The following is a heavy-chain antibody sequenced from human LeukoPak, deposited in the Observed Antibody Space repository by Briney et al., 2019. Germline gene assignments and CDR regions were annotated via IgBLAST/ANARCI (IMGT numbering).Heavy chain of an antibody. V-gene: IGHV1-2*02. CDR3: ARAGLVRGVYFDY. CDR2: INPNSGGT. D-gene: IGHD3-10*01. CDR1: GYTFTGYY. J-gene: IGHJ4*02. Sequence: ASVKVSCKASGYTFTGYYMNWVRQAPGLGLEWMGWINPNSGGTNYAQKFQGRVTMTRDTSISTAYMELSRLRSDDTAVYYCARAGLVRGVYFDYWGQGTLVTVSS.